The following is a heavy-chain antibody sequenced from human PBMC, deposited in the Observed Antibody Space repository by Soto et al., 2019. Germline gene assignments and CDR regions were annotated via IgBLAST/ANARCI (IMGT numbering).Heavy chain of an antibody. J-gene: IGHJ4*02. CDR3: ARDSPPSDY. V-gene: IGHV1-3*01. CDR2: INAGNGNR. CDR1: GYTFTSYG. Sequence: ASVKVSCKASGYTFTSYGISWVRQAPGQGPEWMGWINAGNGNRKYSQKFQGRVTITRDTSASTAYMELSSLRSEDTAVYYCARDSPPSDYWGQGTLVTVSS.